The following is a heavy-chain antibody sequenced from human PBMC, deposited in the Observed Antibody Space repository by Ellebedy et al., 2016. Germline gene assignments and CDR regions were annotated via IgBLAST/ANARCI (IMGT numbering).Heavy chain of an antibody. CDR3: ARDTQFRRTSCPDY. J-gene: IGHJ4*02. D-gene: IGHD2-2*01. V-gene: IGHV1-18*01. Sequence: ASVKVSCKASGYTFTSYGISWVRQAPGQGLEWMGWVSTSNGDTNYAQNFQDRVTMTTDTSTTTAYMELRSLTSDDTAIYFCARDTQFRRTSCPDYWGQGTLVTVSS. CDR2: VSTSNGDT. CDR1: GYTFTSYG.